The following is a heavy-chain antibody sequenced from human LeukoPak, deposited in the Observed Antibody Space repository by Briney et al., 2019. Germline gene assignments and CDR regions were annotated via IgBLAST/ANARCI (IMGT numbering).Heavy chain of an antibody. CDR1: GGSFSSYY. V-gene: IGHV4-59*01. J-gene: IGHJ5*02. D-gene: IGHD3-3*01. CDR3: ARVVSGDFWSGYPHPYWFDP. Sequence: SETLSLTCAVYGGSFSSYYWSWIRQPPGKGLEWIGYIYYSGSTNYNPSLKSRVTISVDTSKNQFSLKLSSVTAADTAVYYCARVVSGDFWSGYPHPYWFDPWGQGTLVTVSS. CDR2: IYYSGST.